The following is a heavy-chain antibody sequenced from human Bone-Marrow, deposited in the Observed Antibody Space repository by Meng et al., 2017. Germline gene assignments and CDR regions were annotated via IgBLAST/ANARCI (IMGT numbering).Heavy chain of an antibody. J-gene: IGHJ6*02. CDR3: ARGRGSGGYYFPSYFCYYGMGV. D-gene: IGHD3-10*01. V-gene: IGHV3-66*01. Sequence: GGSLRLSCAASGFTVSSNYMSWVRQAPGKGLEWVSVIYSGGSTYYADSAKGRFTISRDNSKNTLYLQMNSLRPEDTAVYYCARGRGSGGYYFPSYFCYYGMGVWGQGTTVTVSS. CDR2: IYSGGST. CDR1: GFTVSSNY.